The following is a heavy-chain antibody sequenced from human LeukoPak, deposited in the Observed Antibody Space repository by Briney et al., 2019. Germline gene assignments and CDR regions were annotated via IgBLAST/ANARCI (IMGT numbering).Heavy chain of an antibody. CDR2: IKSKIDGGTA. Sequence: PGGSLRLSCAASGVTFTNAWMTWVRQAPGKGLEWVGRIKSKIDGGTADFAAPVKGRFTISRDDSKDTVYLQMNSLKTEDTAVYYCTTAGIFGVVTRQIWGQGTLVTVSS. CDR1: GVTFTNAW. CDR3: TTAGIFGVVTRQI. V-gene: IGHV3-15*01. J-gene: IGHJ4*02. D-gene: IGHD3-3*01.